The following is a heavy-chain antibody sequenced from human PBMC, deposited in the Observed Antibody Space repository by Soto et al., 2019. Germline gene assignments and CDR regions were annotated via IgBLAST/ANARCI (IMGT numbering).Heavy chain of an antibody. J-gene: IGHJ4*02. Sequence: EVQLVESGGGLVKPGESLRLSCAASGFGFGTVSMTWVRQAPGKGLEWVAFISFSGDHIYCADSVKGRFTISRDNAGNSLYLQMNSLRVEDTAVYYCARRRDSTSWFLFDYWGLGTLVTVSS. CDR3: ARRRDSTSWFLFDY. D-gene: IGHD3-10*01. CDR1: GFGFGTVS. CDR2: ISFSGDHI. V-gene: IGHV3-21*01.